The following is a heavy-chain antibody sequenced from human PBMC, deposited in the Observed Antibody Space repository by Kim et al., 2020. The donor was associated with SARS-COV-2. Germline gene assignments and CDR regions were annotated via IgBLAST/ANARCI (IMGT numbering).Heavy chain of an antibody. V-gene: IGHV1-69*01. J-gene: IGHJ4*02. Sequence: KFQGRVTITADESTSTAYMELSSRRSEDTAVYYCARTYGSGSYRSYYFDYWGQGTLVTVSS. D-gene: IGHD3-10*01. CDR3: ARTYGSGSYRSYYFDY.